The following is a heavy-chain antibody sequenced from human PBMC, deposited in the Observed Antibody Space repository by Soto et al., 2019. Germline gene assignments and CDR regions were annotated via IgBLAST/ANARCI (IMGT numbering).Heavy chain of an antibody. V-gene: IGHV3-23*01. CDR3: AKITRS. Sequence: SLRLSCAASGLRVSSFALTWVRQAPGKGLEWISSVNGDVTATYYANSVKGRFTISRDTSKNTLYLQMDSLRAEDTAVYYCAKITRSWGQGTLVTVSS. J-gene: IGHJ4*02. CDR2: VNGDVTAT. CDR1: GLRVSSFA. D-gene: IGHD3-16*01.